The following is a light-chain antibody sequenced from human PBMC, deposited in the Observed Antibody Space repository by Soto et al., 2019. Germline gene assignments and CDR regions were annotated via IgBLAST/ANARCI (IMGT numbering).Light chain of an antibody. CDR1: QNISNY. Sequence: DIQMTQSPSSLSASVGVRVTITCRASQNISNYLNWYQLKPGKAPKLLIYAASNLQSEVPSRFSGSGSGTDFTLTVSSLQPDDFATYYGKQSYSLPFSFGPGTKVDIK. CDR2: AAS. CDR3: KQSYSLPFS. J-gene: IGKJ3*01. V-gene: IGKV1-39*01.